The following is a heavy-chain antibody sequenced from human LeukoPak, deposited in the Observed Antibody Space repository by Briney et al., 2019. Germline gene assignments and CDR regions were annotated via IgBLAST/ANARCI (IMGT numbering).Heavy chain of an antibody. CDR1: GYIFTGYF. Sequence: ASVKVSCKASGYIFTGYFIHWVRQAPGQGLEWMGWVNPNSAGTNYAHNFQGRVIMTTDTSISTAYMELNKLTSDDRAVYYCAREPAMTAVAGPDYWGQGTLVTVSS. CDR2: VNPNSAGT. CDR3: AREPAMTAVAGPDY. J-gene: IGHJ4*02. V-gene: IGHV1-2*02. D-gene: IGHD6-19*01.